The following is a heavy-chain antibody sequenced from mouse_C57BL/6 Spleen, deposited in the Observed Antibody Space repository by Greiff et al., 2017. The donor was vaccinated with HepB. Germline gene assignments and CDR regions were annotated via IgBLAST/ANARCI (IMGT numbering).Heavy chain of an antibody. D-gene: IGHD1-1*01. Sequence: EVQLQQSGAELVRPGASVKLSCTASGFNIKDYYMHWVKQRPEQGLEWIGRIDPEDGDTEYAPTLQGKATMTADTSSNTAYLQLSSLTSEDTAVYYCTTPPYYGSYFDYWGQGTTLTVSS. CDR2: IDPEDGDT. J-gene: IGHJ2*01. CDR1: GFNIKDYY. V-gene: IGHV14-1*01. CDR3: TTPPYYGSYFDY.